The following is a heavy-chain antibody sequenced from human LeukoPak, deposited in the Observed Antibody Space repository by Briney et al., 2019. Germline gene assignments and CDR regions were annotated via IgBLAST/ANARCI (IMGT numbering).Heavy chain of an antibody. CDR3: ASSGSYRFDY. CDR2: INGGGVNT. D-gene: IGHD1-26*01. CDR1: GFTFSSYA. Sequence: PGGSLRLSCAASGFTFSSYAMSWVRQAPGKGLEWVSTINGGGVNTHHADSVGGRFTISGDNSKNTLFLQMNSLRDEDTAVYYCASSGSYRFDYWGQGTLVTVSS. J-gene: IGHJ4*02. V-gene: IGHV3-23*01.